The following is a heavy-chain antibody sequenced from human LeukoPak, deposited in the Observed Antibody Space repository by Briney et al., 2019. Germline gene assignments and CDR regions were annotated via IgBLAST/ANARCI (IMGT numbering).Heavy chain of an antibody. CDR3: ARDSDPMTNGLIDY. D-gene: IGHD3-22*01. CDR2: ISAYNGNT. J-gene: IGHJ4*02. V-gene: IGHV1-18*01. CDR1: GYTFTSYG. Sequence: ASVKVSCKASGYTFTSYGIIWVRQAPGQGLEGMGWISAYNGNTNYAQKLQGRVTMTTHTSTSTAYMELRSLRSDDTAVYYCARDSDPMTNGLIDYWGQGTLVTVSS.